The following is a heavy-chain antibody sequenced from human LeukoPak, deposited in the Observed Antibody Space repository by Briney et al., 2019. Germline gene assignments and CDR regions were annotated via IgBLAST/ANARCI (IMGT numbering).Heavy chain of an antibody. Sequence: PGGSLRLSCAASGFSFSSYSMNWVRQAPGKGLEWVSSISGGSSYIYYADSVKGRFTISRDNAKNSLFLQMSSLRAEDTAVYYCARDGDLGVVVVATTDVAYYFDYWGQGTLVTVSS. J-gene: IGHJ4*02. V-gene: IGHV3-21*01. CDR3: ARDGDLGVVVVATTDVAYYFDY. CDR1: GFSFSSYS. CDR2: ISGGSSYI. D-gene: IGHD2-15*01.